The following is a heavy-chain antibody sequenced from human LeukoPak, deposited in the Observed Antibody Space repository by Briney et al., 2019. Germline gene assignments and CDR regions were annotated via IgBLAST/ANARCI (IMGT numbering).Heavy chain of an antibody. J-gene: IGHJ4*02. D-gene: IGHD2-2*01. CDR2: INPNSGGT. Sequence: ASVKVSCKASGYTFTGYYMHWVRQTPGQGLEWMGWINPNSGGTNYAQKFQGRVTMTRDTSISTAYMELSRLRSDDTAVYYCARVALGYCSSTSCYAFDYWGQGTLVTVSS. CDR3: ARVALGYCSSTSCYAFDY. V-gene: IGHV1-2*02. CDR1: GYTFTGYY.